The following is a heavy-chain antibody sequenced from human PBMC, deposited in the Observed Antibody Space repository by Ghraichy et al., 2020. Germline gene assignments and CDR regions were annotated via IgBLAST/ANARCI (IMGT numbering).Heavy chain of an antibody. CDR3: ARRSGGYNSLYYFDY. CDR1: GYSFTSYW. V-gene: IGHV5-51*01. Sequence: GESLNISCKGSGYSFTSYWIGWVRQMPGKGLEWMGIIYPGDSDTRYSPSFQGQVTISADKSISTAYLQWSSLKASDTAMYYCARRSGGYNSLYYFDYWGQGTLVTVSS. D-gene: IGHD5-24*01. CDR2: IYPGDSDT. J-gene: IGHJ4*02.